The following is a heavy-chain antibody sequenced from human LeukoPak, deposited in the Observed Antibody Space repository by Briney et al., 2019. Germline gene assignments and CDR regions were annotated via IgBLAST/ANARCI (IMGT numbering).Heavy chain of an antibody. J-gene: IGHJ4*02. CDR1: GFTFNSYA. CDR2: IGGSGGRT. Sequence: GGTLRLSCAASGFTFNSYAMSWVRQAPGKGLEWVSGIGGSGGRTYYADSVKGRFTISRDNSKNTLYLQMNSLRAEDTAVYYCAKPQSPFNWNDRSYFDHWGQGTLVTVSS. CDR3: AKPQSPFNWNDRSYFDH. D-gene: IGHD1-20*01. V-gene: IGHV3-23*01.